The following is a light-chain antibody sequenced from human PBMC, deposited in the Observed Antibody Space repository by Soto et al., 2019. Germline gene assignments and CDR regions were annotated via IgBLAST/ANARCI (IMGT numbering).Light chain of an antibody. J-gene: IGLJ1*01. CDR3: SLFTSSSTYV. CDR2: EVT. CDR1: SSDVGSYNR. Sequence: QSFLTQPPSVSGSPGQSVTIACTGTSSDVGSYNRVSWYQQPPGTAPKVIIYEVTNRPSGVPDRFSGSKSGNTASLTISGLQAEDEADYYCSLFTSSSTYVFGTGTKVTVL. V-gene: IGLV2-18*01.